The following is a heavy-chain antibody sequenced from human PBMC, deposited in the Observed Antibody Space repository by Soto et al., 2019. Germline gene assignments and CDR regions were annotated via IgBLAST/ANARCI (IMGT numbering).Heavy chain of an antibody. V-gene: IGHV6-1*01. J-gene: IGHJ4*02. CDR2: TYYRSKWYN. D-gene: IGHD6-19*01. Sequence: SQTLTLTCAISGDSVSSNSGAWNWIRKSPSRGLEWLGRTYYRSKWYNGYAVSVKSRITINPDTSKNQFSLQLSSVTPEDTAVYYCTGQSVAGASEYWGQGNTVSVSA. CDR1: GDSVSSNSGA. CDR3: TGQSVAGASEY.